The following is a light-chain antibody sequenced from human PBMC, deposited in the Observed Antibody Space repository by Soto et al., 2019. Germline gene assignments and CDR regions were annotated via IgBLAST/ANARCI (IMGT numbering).Light chain of an antibody. CDR2: GAS. Sequence: EIVLTQSAATLSLSTGERATLSCRASQSVSSYLAWYQQKPGQAPRLLIYGASTGATGFPARFSGSGYGTEFNLTISRLETEDFAVYYCQQYGSSPLTFGGGTKVDIK. CDR3: QQYGSSPLT. CDR1: QSVSSY. J-gene: IGKJ4*01. V-gene: IGKV3-20*01.